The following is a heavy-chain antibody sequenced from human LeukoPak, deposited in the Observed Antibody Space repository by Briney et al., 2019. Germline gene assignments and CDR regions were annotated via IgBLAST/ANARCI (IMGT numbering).Heavy chain of an antibody. CDR2: IRYDGSNK. Sequence: GGSLRLSCAASGFTFSSYGMHWVRQAPGKGLEWVAFIRYDGSNKYYADSVKGRFTISRDNSKNTLYLQMNSLRAEDTAVYYCARDHYFVAVPAAGAFDIWGQGTMVAVSS. D-gene: IGHD2-2*01. V-gene: IGHV3-30*02. CDR3: ARDHYFVAVPAAGAFDI. CDR1: GFTFSSYG. J-gene: IGHJ3*02.